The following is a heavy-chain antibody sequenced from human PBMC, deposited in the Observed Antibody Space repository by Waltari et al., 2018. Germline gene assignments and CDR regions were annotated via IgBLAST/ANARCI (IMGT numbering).Heavy chain of an antibody. CDR1: GFTVSSNY. Sequence: EVQLVESGGGLIQPGGSLRLSCAASGFTVSSNYMSWVRQAPGKGLEWVSVIYSGGSTYYADSVKGRFTISRDNSKNTLYLQMNSLRAEDTAVCYCARDQRGYSYGYYFDYWDQGTLVTVSS. CDR2: IYSGGST. D-gene: IGHD5-18*01. V-gene: IGHV3-53*01. J-gene: IGHJ4*02. CDR3: ARDQRGYSYGYYFDY.